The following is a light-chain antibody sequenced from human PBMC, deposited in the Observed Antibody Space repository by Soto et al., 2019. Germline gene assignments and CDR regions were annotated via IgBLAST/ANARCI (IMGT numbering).Light chain of an antibody. CDR2: DAS. Sequence: DVQMTQSPSSLSASVGDSVTITCRASQSVFYHLSWFQQRPGKGPKLLIYDASSLHAGVPSRFSGSGYGTDFTLTISTVQPEDSAIYYCHQSSSTPLTFGGGTRVELK. J-gene: IGKJ4*01. CDR3: HQSSSTPLT. CDR1: QSVFYH. V-gene: IGKV1-39*01.